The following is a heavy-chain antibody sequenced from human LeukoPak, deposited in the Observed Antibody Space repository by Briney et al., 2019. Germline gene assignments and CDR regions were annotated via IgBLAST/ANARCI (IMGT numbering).Heavy chain of an antibody. CDR1: GFVFSTYA. Sequence: GGSLRLSCAASGFVFSTYAMGWVRQAPGKGLEWVSAISSSGDNTYYADSVKGPFTISRDNSKNTLDLQMNSLRAEDTAMYHCAKVKALDAVASYFDYWGQGTLVTVSS. J-gene: IGHJ4*02. D-gene: IGHD1-1*01. CDR3: AKVKALDAVASYFDY. CDR2: ISSSGDNT. V-gene: IGHV3-23*01.